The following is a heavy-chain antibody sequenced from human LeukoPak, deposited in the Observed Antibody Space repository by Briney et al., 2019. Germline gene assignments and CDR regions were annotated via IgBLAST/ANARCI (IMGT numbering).Heavy chain of an antibody. CDR3: ARSHGYSSSWYVPPYYYYYGMDV. J-gene: IGHJ6*02. CDR2: IYHSGST. Sequence: PSETLSLTCAVYGGSFSGYYWSWIRQPPGKGLEWIGEIYHSGSTNYNPSLKSRVTISVDTSKNQFSLKLSSVTAADTAVYYCARSHGYSSSWYVPPYYYYYGMDVWGQGTTVTASS. V-gene: IGHV4-34*01. D-gene: IGHD6-13*01. CDR1: GGSFSGYY.